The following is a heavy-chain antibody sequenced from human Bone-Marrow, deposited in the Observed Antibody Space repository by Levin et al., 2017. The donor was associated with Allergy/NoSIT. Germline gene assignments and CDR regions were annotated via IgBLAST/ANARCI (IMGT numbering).Heavy chain of an antibody. CDR1: GFSLSTSGMC. CDR3: ARISRGSNGDAFDI. J-gene: IGHJ3*02. CDR2: IDWDDDK. V-gene: IGHV2-70*01. Sequence: SGPTLVKPTQTLTLTCTFSGFSLSTSGMCVNWIRQPPGKALEWLALIDWDDDKYYNTSLKTRLTISKDTSKNQVVLTMTNMDPVDTATYYCARISRGSNGDAFDIWGQGTMVTVSS. D-gene: IGHD1-1*01.